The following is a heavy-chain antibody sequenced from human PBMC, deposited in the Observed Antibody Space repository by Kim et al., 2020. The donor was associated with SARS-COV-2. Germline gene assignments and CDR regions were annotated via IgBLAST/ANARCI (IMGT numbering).Heavy chain of an antibody. CDR3: AKVLLRCNGGFDY. Sequence: TVSGKVPFTTPRDNYKNTLYLQMNSLRAEDTAVYYCAKVLLRCNGGFDYWGQGTLVTVSS. V-gene: IGHV3-23*01. J-gene: IGHJ4*02. D-gene: IGHD4-17*01.